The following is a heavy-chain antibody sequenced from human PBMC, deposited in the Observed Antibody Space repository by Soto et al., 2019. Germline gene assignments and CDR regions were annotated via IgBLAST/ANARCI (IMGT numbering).Heavy chain of an antibody. J-gene: IGHJ6*02. Sequence: AGGSLRLWCASSGFTFTPYGRHWVRQVTGQGPEWVAVISYDGTIKHYADSVKGRFTISRDNSNNTLYLEMHSLRTEDTALYYCAKDRAWQAGRYFYGMDVWGQGTTVTVSS. V-gene: IGHV3-30*18. CDR3: AKDRAWQAGRYFYGMDV. CDR1: GFTFTPYG. D-gene: IGHD3-10*01. CDR2: ISYDGTIK.